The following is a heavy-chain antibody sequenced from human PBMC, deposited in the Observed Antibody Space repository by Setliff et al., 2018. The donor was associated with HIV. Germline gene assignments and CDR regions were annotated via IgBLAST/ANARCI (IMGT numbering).Heavy chain of an antibody. CDR3: AKHDFGEGSCFDP. J-gene: IGHJ5*02. CDR2: AYTGGST. CDR1: GVSISSASYY. Sequence: SETLSLTCTVSGVSISSASYYWSWIRQPAGKGLEWIGRAYTGGSTNYNPSLKSRVTMSADTSKNQISLMLRSMTAADTAVYYCAKHDFGEGSCFDPWGQGSLVTVS. V-gene: IGHV4-61*02. D-gene: IGHD3-16*01.